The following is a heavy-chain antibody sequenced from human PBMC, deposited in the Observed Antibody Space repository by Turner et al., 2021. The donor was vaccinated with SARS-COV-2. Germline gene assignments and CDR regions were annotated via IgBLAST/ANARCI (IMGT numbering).Heavy chain of an antibody. CDR2: IYYSGST. Sequence: QLQLQESGPGLVEPSETLSLTCTVSGGSISSSSYYWGWIRQPPGKGLGWIGSIYYSGSTYYNPSLNSRVTISVDTSKNQFSLKLSSVTAADTAVYYCATSTVAGTELNYYGMDVWGQGTTVTVSS. D-gene: IGHD6-13*01. J-gene: IGHJ6*02. V-gene: IGHV4-39*01. CDR3: ATSTVAGTELNYYGMDV. CDR1: GGSISSSSYY.